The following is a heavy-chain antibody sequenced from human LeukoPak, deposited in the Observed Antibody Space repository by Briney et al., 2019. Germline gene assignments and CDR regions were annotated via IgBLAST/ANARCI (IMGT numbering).Heavy chain of an antibody. CDR1: GRTFSSYA. V-gene: IGHV1-69*01. CDR2: IIPIFGTA. J-gene: IGHJ4*02. Sequence: SVKVSCKASGRTFSSYAISWVRQAPGQGLEWMGGIIPIFGTANYAQKFQGRVTITADESTSTAYMELSSLRSEDTAVYYCARDSIAVAGTDYWGQGTLVTVSS. D-gene: IGHD6-19*01. CDR3: ARDSIAVAGTDY.